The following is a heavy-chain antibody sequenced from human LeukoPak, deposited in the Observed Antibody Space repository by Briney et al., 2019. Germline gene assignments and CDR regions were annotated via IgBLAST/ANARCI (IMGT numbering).Heavy chain of an antibody. J-gene: IGHJ5*02. CDR1: GGSFSGYY. CDR3: ARGNYYCSGSYYHNWLDP. CDR2: INHSGST. Sequence: SETLSLTCAVYGGSFSGYYWSWIRQPPGKGLEWIGEINHSGSTNYNPSLKSRVTISVDTSKNQFSLKLSSMTAAVTAVYYCARGNYYCSGSYYHNWLDPWGQGTLVTVSS. D-gene: IGHD3-10*01. V-gene: IGHV4-34*01.